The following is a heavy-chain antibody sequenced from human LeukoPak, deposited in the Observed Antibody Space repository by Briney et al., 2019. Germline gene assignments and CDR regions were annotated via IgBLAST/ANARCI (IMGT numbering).Heavy chain of an antibody. CDR3: AREDNWNYFPFDT. J-gene: IGHJ5*02. Sequence: KPSETLSLTCTVSGGSISSYYWSWIRQPPGKGLEWIGYIYYSGSTNYNPSLKSRVTISVDRSKNQFSLKLSSVTAADTAVYYCAREDNWNYFPFDTWGQGTLVTVSS. CDR1: GGSISSYY. D-gene: IGHD1-7*01. V-gene: IGHV4-59*01. CDR2: IYYSGST.